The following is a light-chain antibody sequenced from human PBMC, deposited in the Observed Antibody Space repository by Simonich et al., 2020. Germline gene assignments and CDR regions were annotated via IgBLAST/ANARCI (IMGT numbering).Light chain of an antibody. CDR1: QGISSY. V-gene: IGKV1-8*01. J-gene: IGKJ1*01. CDR3: QQNYSYPWT. Sequence: AIRMTQSPSSLSASTGDRVTITCRASQGISSYLAWYQQKPGKAPKLLIYAASTLQSGFPSRFSVSGSGTDFTLTISCLQSEDFATYYCQQNYSYPWTFGQGTKVEIK. CDR2: AAS.